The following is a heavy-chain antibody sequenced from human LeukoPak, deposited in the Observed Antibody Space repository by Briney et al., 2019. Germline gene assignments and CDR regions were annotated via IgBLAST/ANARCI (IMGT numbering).Heavy chain of an antibody. CDR3: TRVGYIDEGIDY. CDR2: IKQDGSKK. V-gene: IGHV3-7*04. D-gene: IGHD5-24*01. Sequence: GGSLRLSCAASGFTVSTNYMSWVRQAPGKGLEWVANIKQDGSKKSYVDSVKGRFTISRDNAKNSLYLQMNSLRAEDTAIYYCTRVGYIDEGIDYWGQGTLVTVSS. J-gene: IGHJ4*02. CDR1: GFTVSTNY.